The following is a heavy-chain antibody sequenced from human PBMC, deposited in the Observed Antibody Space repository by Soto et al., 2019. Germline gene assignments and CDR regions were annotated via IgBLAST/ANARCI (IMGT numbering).Heavy chain of an antibody. J-gene: IGHJ4*02. CDR3: ASAGGLGAVAADY. CDR2: IYHSGST. CDR1: GGSISSGGYS. V-gene: IGHV4-30-2*01. Sequence: QLQLQESGSGLVKPSQTLSLTCAVSGGSISSGGYSWSWIRQPPGKGLEWIGYIYHSGSTYYNPSLKSRVTISVDRSKNQLSLKLGSVSAADTAVYYCASAGGLGAVAADYWGQGTLVTVSS. D-gene: IGHD6-19*01.